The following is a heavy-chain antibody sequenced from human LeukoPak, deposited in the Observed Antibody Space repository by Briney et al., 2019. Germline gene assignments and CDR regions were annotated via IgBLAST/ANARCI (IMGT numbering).Heavy chain of an antibody. J-gene: IGHJ6*03. CDR2: IIPILGRA. Sequence: GASVKVSFKASVCTFSSYTISWVRQAPAQGLEWMGRIIPILGRANYAQKVQGRVTITAEKSTSTAYMELSSLRSEDTAVYYCARDPGLLAGGGYYYYYMDVWGKGTTVTVSS. CDR3: ARDPGLLAGGGYYYYYMDV. CDR1: VCTFSSYT. V-gene: IGHV1-69*08. D-gene: IGHD2-15*01.